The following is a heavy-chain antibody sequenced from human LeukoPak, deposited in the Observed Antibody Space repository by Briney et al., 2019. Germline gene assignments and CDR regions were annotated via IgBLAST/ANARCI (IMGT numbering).Heavy chain of an antibody. V-gene: IGHV3-53*01. CDR2: FYSGGST. CDR3: ARGDGYNFWDY. CDR1: GFTVSSNY. J-gene: IGHJ4*02. Sequence: GGSLRLSCAASGFTVSSNYMSWVRQAPGKGLECVSVFYSGGSTYYADSVKGRFTISRDNSKNTVYLQMNSLRAEDTAVYYCARGDGYNFWDYWGQGTLVTVSS. D-gene: IGHD5-24*01.